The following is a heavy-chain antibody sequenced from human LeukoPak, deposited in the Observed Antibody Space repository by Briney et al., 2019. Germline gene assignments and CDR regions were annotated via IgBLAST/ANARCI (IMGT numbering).Heavy chain of an antibody. Sequence: QSGGSLRLSCAASGFTFSSYGMHWVRQAPGKGLEWVAFIRYDGSNKYYADSVKGRFTISRDNSKNTLYPQMNSLRAEDTAVYYCAKGITGLNAFDIWGQGTMVTVSS. V-gene: IGHV3-30*02. CDR2: IRYDGSNK. J-gene: IGHJ3*02. D-gene: IGHD3-10*01. CDR3: AKGITGLNAFDI. CDR1: GFTFSSYG.